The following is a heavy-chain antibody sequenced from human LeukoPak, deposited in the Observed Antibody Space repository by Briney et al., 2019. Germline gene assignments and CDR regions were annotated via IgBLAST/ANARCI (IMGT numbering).Heavy chain of an antibody. CDR2: IIPIFGTA. D-gene: IGHD6-6*01. CDR1: GGTFSSYA. Sequence: GASVKVSCKASGGTFSSYAISWVRQAPGQGLEWMGGIIPIFGTANYAQKFQGRVTITADESTRTAYMELSSMRSEDTAVYYCARGRLSSSAAVFDYWGQGTLVTVSS. V-gene: IGHV1-69*01. CDR3: ARGRLSSSAAVFDY. J-gene: IGHJ4*02.